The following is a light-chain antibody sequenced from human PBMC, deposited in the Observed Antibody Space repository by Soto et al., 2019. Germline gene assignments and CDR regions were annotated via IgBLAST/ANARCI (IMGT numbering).Light chain of an antibody. V-gene: IGKV1-27*01. CDR3: QKYDSVPWS. CDR2: TAS. Sequence: DIQMTHSPSSLSASVVDRVTITCRASQGIGNNLAWYQQKPGKVPKVLIYTASTLHSGVPSRFSGSGSGTDFTLTINSLQPEDVATYFCQKYDSVPWSVGQGTRVEI. J-gene: IGKJ1*01. CDR1: QGIGNN.